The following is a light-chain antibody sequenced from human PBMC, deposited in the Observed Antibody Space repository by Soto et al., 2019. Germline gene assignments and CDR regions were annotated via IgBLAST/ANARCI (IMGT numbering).Light chain of an antibody. CDR1: QSLLYSNGNTY. Sequence: DVVMTQSPLSLPVTLGQPASISCRSSQSLLYSNGNTYLHWFQQRPGQSPRRLIYKVSNRDSGVPDRFSGSGSGTDFTLRINRVEAEDVGVYYCLQGTHWPPTFGHGTKVEIE. CDR3: LQGTHWPPT. V-gene: IGKV2-30*01. J-gene: IGKJ1*01. CDR2: KVS.